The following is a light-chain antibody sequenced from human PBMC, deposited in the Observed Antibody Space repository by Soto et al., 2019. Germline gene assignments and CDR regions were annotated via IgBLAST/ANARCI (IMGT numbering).Light chain of an antibody. CDR1: QSISSY. V-gene: IGKV3-11*01. CDR2: DAS. CDR3: QHYGSGGYT. J-gene: IGKJ2*01. Sequence: EVVLTQSPDTLSLPPGERATLSCRASQSISSYLAWYQQKPGQAPRLLIYDASSRATGIPARFSGSGSGTDFTLTISSLEPEDFAVFYCQHYGSGGYTFGQGTKLEIK.